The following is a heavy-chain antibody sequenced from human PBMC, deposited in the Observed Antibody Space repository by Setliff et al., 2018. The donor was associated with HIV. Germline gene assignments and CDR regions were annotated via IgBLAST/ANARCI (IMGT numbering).Heavy chain of an antibody. Sequence: GASVKVSCKASGYTFTNYGITWVRQAPGHGLEWMGWIGAKNDNTNYARQFQGRVTMTTDTSTNTVYMELRSLRSDDTAVYYCARGYSAAGTLYYYGMDVWGQGTTVTVSS. D-gene: IGHD6-13*01. CDR1: GYTFTNYG. J-gene: IGHJ6*02. V-gene: IGHV1-18*01. CDR2: IGAKNDNT. CDR3: ARGYSAAGTLYYYGMDV.